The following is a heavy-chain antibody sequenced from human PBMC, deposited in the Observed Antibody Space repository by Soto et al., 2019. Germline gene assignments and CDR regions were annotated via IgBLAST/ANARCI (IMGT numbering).Heavy chain of an antibody. CDR3: VRDYPSLDF. CDR2: ICGDSSNI. Sequence: PGGSLRLSCEVSGFTFSAYGMHWVRQAPGKGLEWVSSICGDSSNINYADSVKGRFTISRDNAKNSLFLQMNSLRAEDTAVYYCVRDYPSLDFWGLGTLVTVSS. D-gene: IGHD3-10*01. CDR1: GFTFSAYG. J-gene: IGHJ4*02. V-gene: IGHV3-21*01.